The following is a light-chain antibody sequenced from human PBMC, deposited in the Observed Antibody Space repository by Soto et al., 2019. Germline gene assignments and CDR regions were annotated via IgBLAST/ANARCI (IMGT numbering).Light chain of an antibody. CDR3: SAGGDNDIYV. V-gene: IGLV2-14*03. Sequence: QSALTQPASVSASPGQSITISCTGTSSDVGGSNFVSWYQQQPGKPPKLIIYDDATRPSGVSNRCSGSKSGNTASLTGTGLEAEAESDYYCSAGGDNDIYVFGTGTKLTVL. J-gene: IGLJ1*01. CDR1: SSDVGGSNF. CDR2: DDA.